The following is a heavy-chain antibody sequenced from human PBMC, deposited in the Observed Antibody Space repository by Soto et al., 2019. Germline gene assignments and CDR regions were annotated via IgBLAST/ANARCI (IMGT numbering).Heavy chain of an antibody. CDR2: IFYSGKN. CDR3: VCLWSDYHGVAV. D-gene: IGHD3-10*01. CDR1: GTSISSTAYS. V-gene: IGHV4-39*01. J-gene: IGHJ6*02. Sequence: SETMSLTCTVSGTSISSTAYSWGWIRQPPGKGLEWIGNIFYSGKNHYNPSLKSRVTISVDTSTNPFSLKLTSVAASDTAVYFCVCLWSDYHGVAVWGQGTTVTVSS.